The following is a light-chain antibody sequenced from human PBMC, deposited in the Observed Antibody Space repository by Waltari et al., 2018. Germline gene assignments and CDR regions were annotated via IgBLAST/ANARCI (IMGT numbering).Light chain of an antibody. Sequence: DIVMTQSPDSLAVSLGARATITCKSSQSVLYSSNNKTYLAWYQHKPGQPPKLLIYWASTRESGVPDRFSGSGSVTDFTLTSSSLQAEDVAVYYCQQYYSTLWTFGQGTKVEIK. CDR1: QSVLYSSNNKTY. CDR2: WAS. V-gene: IGKV4-1*01. J-gene: IGKJ1*01. CDR3: QQYYSTLWT.